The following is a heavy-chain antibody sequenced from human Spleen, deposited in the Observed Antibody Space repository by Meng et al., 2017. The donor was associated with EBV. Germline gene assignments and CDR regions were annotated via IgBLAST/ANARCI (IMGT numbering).Heavy chain of an antibody. V-gene: IGHV4-34*01. CDR1: GGSFSGYY. CDR2: INLSGST. J-gene: IGHJ5*01. CDR3: ARAGSFLGIIDS. Sequence: QVQLQQWRPGLLTPSATLSPTCAVYGGSFSGYYWSWIRQPPGKGLEWIGEINLSGSTNYNPSLKSRITISVDTSNNQFSLKLSSVTAADTAVYYCARAGSFLGIIDSWGQGTLVTVSS. D-gene: IGHD2/OR15-2a*01.